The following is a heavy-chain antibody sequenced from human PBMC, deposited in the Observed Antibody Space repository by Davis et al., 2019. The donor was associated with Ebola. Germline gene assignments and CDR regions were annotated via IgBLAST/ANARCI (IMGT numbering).Heavy chain of an antibody. Sequence: GESLKISCAASGFTFSSYWMSWVRQAPGKGLEWVANIKQDGSEKYYVDSVKGRFTISRDNAKNSLYLQMNSLRAEDTAVYYCARDVGPSAYFDYWGQGTLVTVSS. CDR1: GFTFSSYW. J-gene: IGHJ4*02. V-gene: IGHV3-7*01. D-gene: IGHD3/OR15-3a*01. CDR3: ARDVGPSAYFDY. CDR2: IKQDGSEK.